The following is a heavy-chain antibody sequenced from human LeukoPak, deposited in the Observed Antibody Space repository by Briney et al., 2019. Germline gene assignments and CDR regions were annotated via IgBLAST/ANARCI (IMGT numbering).Heavy chain of an antibody. CDR1: GFTFSSYA. Sequence: PGGSLRLSCAASGFTFSSYAMSWVRQAPGKGLEWVSAISGSGGSTYYADSVKGRFTISRDNSKNTLYLQMNSLRAEDTAVYYCAKSYGSGSYYPDAFDIWGQGTMVTVSS. CDR2: ISGSGGST. J-gene: IGHJ3*02. D-gene: IGHD3-10*01. CDR3: AKSYGSGSYYPDAFDI. V-gene: IGHV3-23*01.